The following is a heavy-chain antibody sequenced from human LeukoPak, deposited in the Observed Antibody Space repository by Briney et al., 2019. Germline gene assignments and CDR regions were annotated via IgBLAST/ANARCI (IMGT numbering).Heavy chain of an antibody. J-gene: IGHJ4*02. CDR1: GFTFSSYA. D-gene: IGHD6-19*01. V-gene: IGHV3-7*01. CDR2: IKGDGSDK. CDR3: ARDRGWYRLDY. Sequence: PGGSLRLSCAASGFTFSSYAMSWVRQAPGKGLEWVAIIKGDGSDKNYVESVKGRFTVSRDNAKNSLYLQMNSLRAEDTAVYYCARDRGWYRLDYWGQGTLVTVSS.